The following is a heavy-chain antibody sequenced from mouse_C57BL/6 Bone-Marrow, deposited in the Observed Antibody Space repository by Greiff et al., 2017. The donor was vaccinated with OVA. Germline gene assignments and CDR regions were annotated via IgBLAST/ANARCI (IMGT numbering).Heavy chain of an antibody. V-gene: IGHV15-2*01. Sequence: QVQLQQSGSELRSPGSSVKLSCKDFDSEVFPIAYMSWVRQKPGHGFEWIGGILPSIGRTIYGEKFEDKATLDADTLSNTAYLELNSLTAEDSAIYYCARLYYGSDWYFDVWGTGTTVTVSS. D-gene: IGHD1-1*01. J-gene: IGHJ1*03. CDR3: ARLYYGSDWYFDV. CDR1: DSEVFPIAY. CDR2: ILPSIGRT.